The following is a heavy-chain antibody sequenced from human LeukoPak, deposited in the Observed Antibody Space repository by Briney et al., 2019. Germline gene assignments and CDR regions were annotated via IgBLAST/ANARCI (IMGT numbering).Heavy chain of an antibody. CDR3: ARDEGKYYDILTGLL. D-gene: IGHD3-9*01. Sequence: SVKVSCKASGGTFSSYAISWVRQAPGQGLEWMGRIIPIFGTANYAQKFQGRVTITTDESTSTAYMELSSLRSEDTAVYYCARDEGKYYDILTGLLWGQGTLVTVSS. V-gene: IGHV1-69*05. J-gene: IGHJ4*02. CDR1: GGTFSSYA. CDR2: IIPIFGTA.